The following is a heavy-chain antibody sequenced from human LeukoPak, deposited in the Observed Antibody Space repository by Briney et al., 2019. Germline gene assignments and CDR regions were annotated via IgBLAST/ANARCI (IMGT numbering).Heavy chain of an antibody. CDR2: MNPNSGNT. CDR3: ARDGRFAAYEPDY. V-gene: IGHV1-8*03. J-gene: IGHJ4*02. Sequence: ASVKVSCKASGYTFTNYDINWVRQATGQGLEWMGWMNPNSGNTDYAQKFQGRVTITRYTSISTAYMELSGLRSEDTAVYYCARDGRFAAYEPDYWGQGTLVTVSS. D-gene: IGHD1-26*01. CDR1: GYTFTNYD.